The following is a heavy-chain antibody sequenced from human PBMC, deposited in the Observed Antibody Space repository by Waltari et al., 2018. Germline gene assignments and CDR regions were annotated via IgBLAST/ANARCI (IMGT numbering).Heavy chain of an antibody. CDR3: AKEVGVSGSSYMSYFDH. D-gene: IGHD3-10*01. J-gene: IGHJ4*02. Sequence: QVQLVESGGDVVQPGRSLRPPCAASGFTFSHPGMPSLRQAPGPGLEWVAGVSYDGCTKYYAESVKGRFTISRDNSKNTLYLQMNSLRAEDTAVYYCAKEVGVSGSSYMSYFDHWGQGSLVTVSS. CDR2: VSYDGCTK. CDR1: GFTFSHPG. V-gene: IGHV3-30*18.